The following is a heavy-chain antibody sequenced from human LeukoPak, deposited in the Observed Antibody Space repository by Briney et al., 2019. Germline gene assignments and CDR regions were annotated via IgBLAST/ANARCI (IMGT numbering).Heavy chain of an antibody. D-gene: IGHD3-9*01. CDR1: GFTFSSYG. J-gene: IGHJ4*02. CDR2: MSHDGSNE. Sequence: GGSLRLSCAASGFTFSSYGMHWVRQAPGKGLEWVAVMSHDGSNEEYADSVKGRFTISRDNSKKTLYLQMNSLRPDDTAMYYCARDFDIMTGYSVFDYWGQGTLVTVSS. CDR3: ARDFDIMTGYSVFDY. V-gene: IGHV3-30*03.